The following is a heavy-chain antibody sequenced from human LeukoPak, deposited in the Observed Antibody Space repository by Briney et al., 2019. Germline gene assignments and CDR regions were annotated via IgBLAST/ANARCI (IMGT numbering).Heavy chain of an antibody. CDR3: ARDRATDYYDSSGYSDY. V-gene: IGHV3-48*01. D-gene: IGHD3-22*01. Sequence: GGSLRLSCAASGFTFSSYSMNWVRQAPGKGLEWVSYISSSSSTIYYADSVKGRFTISRDNAKNSLYLQMNSLRAEDTAMYYCARDRATDYYDSSGYSDYWGQGTLVTVSS. J-gene: IGHJ4*02. CDR1: GFTFSSYS. CDR2: ISSSSSTI.